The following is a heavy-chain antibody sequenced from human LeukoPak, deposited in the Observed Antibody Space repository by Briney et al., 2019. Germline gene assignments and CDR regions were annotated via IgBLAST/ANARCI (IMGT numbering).Heavy chain of an antibody. CDR2: IYSGGST. V-gene: IGHV3-53*01. D-gene: IGHD6-19*01. CDR1: GFTVSSNY. J-gene: IGHJ4*02. Sequence: GGSLRLSCAASGFTVSSNYMSWVRQAPGKGLEWVSVIYSGGSTYYADSVKGRFTISRDNSKNTLYLQMNSLRAEDTAVYYCARAQQWLVLDYWGQGTLATVSS. CDR3: ARAQQWLVLDY.